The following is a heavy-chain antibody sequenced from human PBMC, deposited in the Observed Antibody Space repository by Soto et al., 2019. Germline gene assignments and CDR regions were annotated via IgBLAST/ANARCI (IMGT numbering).Heavy chain of an antibody. Sequence: ASVKVSCKASGYTFTSYGISWVRQAPGQGLEWMGWISAYNGNTNYAQKLQGRVTMTTDTSTSTAYMELRSLRSDDTAVYYCARAYITIFGVVISPNSGYYYGMDVWGQGTPVTVYS. D-gene: IGHD3-3*01. V-gene: IGHV1-18*04. CDR1: GYTFTSYG. CDR3: ARAYITIFGVVISPNSGYYYGMDV. CDR2: ISAYNGNT. J-gene: IGHJ6*02.